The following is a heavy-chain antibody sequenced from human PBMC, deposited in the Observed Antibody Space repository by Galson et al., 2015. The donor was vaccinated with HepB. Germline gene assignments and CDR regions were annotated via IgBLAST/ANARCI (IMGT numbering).Heavy chain of an antibody. V-gene: IGHV4-59*08. CDR3: ARHATYDDNPLDY. D-gene: IGHD4-17*01. CDR1: GGSISGHY. CDR2: IFYTGST. J-gene: IGHJ4*02. Sequence: LSLTCTVSGGSISGHYWSWIRQPPGKRPEFIGYIFYTGSTNYNPSLKSRVTMSVDPSKNRFSLQLSSVTAADTAMYYCARHATYDDNPLDYWGQGTLVTVSS.